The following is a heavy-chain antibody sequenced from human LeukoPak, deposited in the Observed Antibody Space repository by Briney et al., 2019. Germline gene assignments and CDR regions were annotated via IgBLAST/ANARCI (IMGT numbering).Heavy chain of an antibody. V-gene: IGHV1-69*01. Sequence: SVKVSCKASGGTFSSYAISWVRQAPGQGLEWMGGIIPIFGTANYAQKFQGRVTITADESTSTAYMELSSLRAEDTAVYYCARGPDYYDSSGYWDYWGQGTLVTVSS. CDR3: ARGPDYYDSSGYWDY. J-gene: IGHJ4*02. CDR2: IIPIFGTA. D-gene: IGHD3-22*01. CDR1: GGTFSSYA.